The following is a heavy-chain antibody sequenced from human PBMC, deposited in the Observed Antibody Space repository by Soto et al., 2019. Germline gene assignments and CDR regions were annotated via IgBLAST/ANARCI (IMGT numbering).Heavy chain of an antibody. Sequence: QVQLQESGPGLVKPSETLSLTCTVSGDSMSKYYWSWIRQPAGTGLEWIGRIYTSGGTNYNPSLKSRVNMSIDTSNNHYSLNLKSVTAADAAVYDCARTVGAAYYFDFWGQGALVTVSS. D-gene: IGHD1-26*01. J-gene: IGHJ4*02. CDR3: ARTVGAAYYFDF. V-gene: IGHV4-4*07. CDR1: GDSMSKYY. CDR2: IYTSGGT.